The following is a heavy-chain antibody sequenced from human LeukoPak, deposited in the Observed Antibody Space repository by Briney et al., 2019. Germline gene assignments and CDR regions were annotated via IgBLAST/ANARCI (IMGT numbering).Heavy chain of an antibody. D-gene: IGHD3-10*01. CDR1: GFTFSSYA. CDR2: RSYDGSSK. CDR3: ARTSYGSGSYGDAFDI. Sequence: GGSLRLSCVASGFTFSSYAMHWVRQAPGKELEWVAVRSYDGSSKHQADAVKGRFTISRDNSKNTLYLQMNSLRAEDTAVYYCARTSYGSGSYGDAFDIWGQGTMVTVSS. V-gene: IGHV3-30-3*01. J-gene: IGHJ3*02.